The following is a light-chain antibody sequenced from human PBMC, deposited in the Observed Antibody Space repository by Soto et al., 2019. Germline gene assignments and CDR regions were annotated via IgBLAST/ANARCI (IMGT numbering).Light chain of an antibody. CDR3: QQYNSWPIT. CDR1: LSVSSN. J-gene: IGKJ5*01. CDR2: AAS. Sequence: EIGVTHSAGALSLSPGERATLSCRASLSVSSNLAWYQQKPGQAPRLLIYAASTRATGIPARFSGSGSGTEFTLTISSLQSEDFAVYYCQQYNSWPITFGQGTRLEIK. V-gene: IGKV3-15*01.